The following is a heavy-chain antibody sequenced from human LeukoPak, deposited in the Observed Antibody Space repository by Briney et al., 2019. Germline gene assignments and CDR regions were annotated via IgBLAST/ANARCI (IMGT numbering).Heavy chain of an antibody. CDR3: ARTRSVVPAAHAWFDP. CDR2: IIPIFGTA. Sequence: GASVKVSCKASGGTFSSYAISWVRQAPGQGLEWMGGIIPIFGTANYAQKFQGRVTITADESTSTAYMELSSLRSEDTAVYYCARTRSVVPAAHAWFDPLGPGNPGHRLL. J-gene: IGHJ5*02. CDR1: GGTFSSYA. V-gene: IGHV1-69*13. D-gene: IGHD2-2*01.